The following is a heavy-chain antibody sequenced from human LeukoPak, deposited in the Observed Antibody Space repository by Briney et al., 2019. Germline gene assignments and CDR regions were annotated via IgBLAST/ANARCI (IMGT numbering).Heavy chain of an antibody. CDR3: ARERRDGYRRFDY. CDR2: IYYSGST. Sequence: SETLSLTCTVSGGSISSSSYYWGWIRQPPGKGLEWIGSIYYSGSTYYNPSLKSRVTISVDTSKNHFSLKLSSMTAADTAVYFCARERRDGYRRFDYWGQGTLVTVSS. V-gene: IGHV4-39*07. D-gene: IGHD5-24*01. CDR1: GGSISSSSYY. J-gene: IGHJ4*02.